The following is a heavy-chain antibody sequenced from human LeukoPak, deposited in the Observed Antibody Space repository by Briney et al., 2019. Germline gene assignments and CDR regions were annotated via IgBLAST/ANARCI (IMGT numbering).Heavy chain of an antibody. D-gene: IGHD3-3*01. V-gene: IGHV1-2*02. CDR2: INPNSGGT. J-gene: IGHJ4*02. Sequence: ASVKVSCKASGYTFSGYYMHWVRQAPGQGLEWMGWINPNSGGTNYAQKFQGRVTMTRDTSISTAYMELSRLRSDDTAVYYCNFWSGYYRNDYWGQGTLVTVSS. CDR3: NFWSGYYRNDY. CDR1: GYTFSGYY.